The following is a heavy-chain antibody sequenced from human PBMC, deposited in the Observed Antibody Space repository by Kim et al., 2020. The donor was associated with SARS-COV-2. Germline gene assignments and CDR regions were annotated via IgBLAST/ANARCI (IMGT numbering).Heavy chain of an antibody. V-gene: IGHV3-23*01. Sequence: GGSLRPSCAASGFTFSIYVMNWVRQAPGKGLERVSGISASSDITYYADSVKGRFTISRDNSKNTLFLQMNSLRAEDTAVYFCAKFGTDLRYFDLWGRGAL. CDR3: AKFGTDLRYFDL. CDR2: ISASSDIT. D-gene: IGHD3-16*01. CDR1: GFTFSIYV. J-gene: IGHJ2*01.